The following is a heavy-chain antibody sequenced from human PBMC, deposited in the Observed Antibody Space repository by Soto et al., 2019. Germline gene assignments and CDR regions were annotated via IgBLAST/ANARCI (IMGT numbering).Heavy chain of an antibody. V-gene: IGHV3-23*01. J-gene: IGHJ4*02. CDR3: ARWSYLDY. Sequence: PGGSLRLSCAASGFSFGSYALSWVRQAPGKGLEWVSTISGSDGKKFYADSVKGRFSISRDTSQNTLYLQMNSLRADDTAIYYCARWSYLDYWGQGTPVTVSS. CDR2: ISGSDGKK. D-gene: IGHD3-3*01. CDR1: GFSFGSYA.